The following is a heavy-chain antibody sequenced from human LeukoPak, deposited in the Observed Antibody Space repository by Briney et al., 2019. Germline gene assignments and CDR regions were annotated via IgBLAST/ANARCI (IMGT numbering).Heavy chain of an antibody. V-gene: IGHV1-8*01. Sequence: ASVKVSCKASGYTFTSYDINWVRQATGQGLEWMGWMNPNSGNTGYAQKFQGRVTMTRNTSISTAYMELSSLRSEDTAVYYCARVSDPGGTRLFDFWGQGTLVTVSS. D-gene: IGHD6-25*01. CDR2: MNPNSGNT. CDR3: ARVSDPGGTRLFDF. CDR1: GYTFTSYD. J-gene: IGHJ4*02.